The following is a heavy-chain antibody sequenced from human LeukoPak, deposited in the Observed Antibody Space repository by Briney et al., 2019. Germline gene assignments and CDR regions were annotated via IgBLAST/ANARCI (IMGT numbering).Heavy chain of an antibody. J-gene: IGHJ4*02. Sequence: SETLSLTCTVSGGSISSSSYYWGWIRQPPGKGLEWIGSIYYSGSTYYNPSLKSRVTISVDTSKNQFSLKLSSVTAADTAVYYCARPQRFEELGEFDYWGQGTLVTVSS. V-gene: IGHV4-39*01. D-gene: IGHD3-10*01. CDR1: GGSISSSSYY. CDR2: IYYSGST. CDR3: ARPQRFEELGEFDY.